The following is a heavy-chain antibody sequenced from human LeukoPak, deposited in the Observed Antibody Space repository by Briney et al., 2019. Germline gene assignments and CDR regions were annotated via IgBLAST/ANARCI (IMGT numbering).Heavy chain of an antibody. CDR2: IYYSGST. V-gene: IGHV4-39*01. D-gene: IGHD3-10*01. J-gene: IGHJ4*02. CDR3: ARQRYYGSGSYYNFLASLNY. Sequence: TSETLSLTCTLSGDSISSISYYWDWIRHPPGKGLEWIGSIYYSGSTYYNPSLKSRVTISVDTSKNQFSLKLSSVTAADTAVYYCARQRYYGSGSYYNFLASLNYWGQGTLVTVSS. CDR1: GDSISSISYY.